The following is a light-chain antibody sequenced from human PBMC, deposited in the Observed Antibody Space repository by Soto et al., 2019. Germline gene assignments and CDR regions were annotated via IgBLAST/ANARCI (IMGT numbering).Light chain of an antibody. V-gene: IGKV1-5*01. Sequence: DIPMTQSPSTLSASVGDRVTITCPASQSISSWLAWYQQKPGQAPKLLIYDACSLESGVPSTLSGSGSETELSLTITSLQPDEFATSDCHQYNSYSGTFGKGTKV. CDR3: HQYNSYSGT. CDR1: QSISSW. J-gene: IGKJ1*01. CDR2: DAC.